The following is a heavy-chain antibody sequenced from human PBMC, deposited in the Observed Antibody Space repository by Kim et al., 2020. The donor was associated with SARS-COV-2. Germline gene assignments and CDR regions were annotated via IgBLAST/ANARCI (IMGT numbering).Heavy chain of an antibody. CDR1: GYTFTDYY. V-gene: IGHV1-2*06. Sequence: ASVKVSCTASGYTFTDYYIHWVRQAPGQGLEWMGRINPNSGDTNYAQQFQGRVTMTGDTSISTAYMDLSRLRSDDSAVFYCAREGYGDFPLPYWGQGTLV. D-gene: IGHD4-17*01. CDR3: AREGYGDFPLPY. CDR2: INPNSGDT. J-gene: IGHJ4*02.